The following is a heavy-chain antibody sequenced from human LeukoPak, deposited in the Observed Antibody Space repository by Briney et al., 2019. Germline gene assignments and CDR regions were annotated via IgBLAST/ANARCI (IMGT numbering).Heavy chain of an antibody. J-gene: IGHJ5*02. CDR1: GFTFSTYD. Sequence: PGGSLRLSCAASGFTFSTYDMHWVRQPTGEALQWVSGIGTGGDTYYSGSVKGRFTISRENAKNSLYLQMNNPRAGDTAVYYCARGSNLGFDPWGQGTLVTVSS. V-gene: IGHV3-13*04. CDR2: IGTGGDT. D-gene: IGHD5-24*01. CDR3: ARGSNLGFDP.